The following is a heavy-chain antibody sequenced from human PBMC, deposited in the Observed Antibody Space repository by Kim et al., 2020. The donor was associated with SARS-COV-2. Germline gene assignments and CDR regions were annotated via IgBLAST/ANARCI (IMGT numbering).Heavy chain of an antibody. CDR2: IWYDGSNK. J-gene: IGHJ4*02. CDR1: GFTFSSYG. D-gene: IGHD3-9*01. Sequence: GSLRLSCAASGFTFSSYGMHWVRQAPGKGLEWVAVIWYDGSNKYYADSVKGRFTISRDNSKNTLYLQMNSLRAEDTAVYYCAKDPKEYYDILTGYSLFDYWGQGTLVTVSS. V-gene: IGHV3-33*06. CDR3: AKDPKEYYDILTGYSLFDY.